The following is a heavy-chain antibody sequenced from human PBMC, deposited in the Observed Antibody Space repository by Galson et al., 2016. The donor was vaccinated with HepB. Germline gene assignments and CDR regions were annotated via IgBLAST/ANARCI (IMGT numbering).Heavy chain of an antibody. Sequence: QSGAEVKKPGDSLRISCKGSGYSFSSYWISWVRQTPGKGLEWMGIVSPTKYNARYSPSVHGHVTISVDRSINTAFLQWDSLKASDTGMYYCARLTQRPTRYFDYWGQGTLVIVSS. D-gene: IGHD5-24*01. CDR3: ARLTQRPTRYFDY. V-gene: IGHV5-51*01. CDR1: GYSFSSYW. CDR2: VSPTKYNA. J-gene: IGHJ4*02.